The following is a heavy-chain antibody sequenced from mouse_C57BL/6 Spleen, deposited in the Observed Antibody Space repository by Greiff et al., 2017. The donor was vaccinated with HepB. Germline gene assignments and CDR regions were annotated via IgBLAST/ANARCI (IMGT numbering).Heavy chain of an antibody. Sequence: EVHLVESGGDLVKPGGSLKLSCAASGFTFSSYGMSWVRQTPDKRLEWVATISSGGSYTYYPDSVKGRFTISRDNAKNTLYLQMSSLKSEDTAMYYCARGDGYYDWFAYWGQGTLVTVSA. CDR1: GFTFSSYG. CDR2: ISSGGSYT. D-gene: IGHD2-3*01. V-gene: IGHV5-6*01. CDR3: ARGDGYYDWFAY. J-gene: IGHJ3*01.